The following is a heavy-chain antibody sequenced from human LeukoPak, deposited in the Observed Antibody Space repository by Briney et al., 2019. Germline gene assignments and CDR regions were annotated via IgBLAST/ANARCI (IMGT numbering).Heavy chain of an antibody. Sequence: GESWKISCKGSGYTFTSYWIGWVRQMPGKSLEWMGIIYPGDSHTRYSPSLQGQMTSSADKSISTAYLQWSSLKASDTAMYYCARLGPYSSSWYYFDYWGQGTLVIVS. V-gene: IGHV5-51*01. CDR2: IYPGDSHT. CDR1: GYTFTSYW. D-gene: IGHD6-13*01. J-gene: IGHJ4*02. CDR3: ARLGPYSSSWYYFDY.